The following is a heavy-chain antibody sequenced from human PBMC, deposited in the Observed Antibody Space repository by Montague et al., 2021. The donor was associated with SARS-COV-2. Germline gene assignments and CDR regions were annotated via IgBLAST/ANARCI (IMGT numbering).Heavy chain of an antibody. Sequence: CAISGDSVSGLSAAWKWHRSSLQSAHEWLGRTCHRNEWYFDYAISLRGRITINPDTSKNQFSLQLDSVTLDDTAVYYCARYSYSGTYFGLNDAFDIWGQGTLVTVSS. CDR3: ARYSYSGTYFGLNDAFDI. V-gene: IGHV6-1*01. CDR1: GDSVSGLSAA. CDR2: TCHRNEWYF. J-gene: IGHJ3*02. D-gene: IGHD1-26*01.